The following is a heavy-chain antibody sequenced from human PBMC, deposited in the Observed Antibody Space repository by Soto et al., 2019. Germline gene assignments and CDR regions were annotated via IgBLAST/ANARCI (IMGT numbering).Heavy chain of an antibody. J-gene: IGHJ4*02. CDR2: ISGSGGST. CDR1: GFTFSSYA. V-gene: IGHV3-23*01. D-gene: IGHD3-22*01. Sequence: PVGSLRLSCAASGFTFSSYAMSWVRQAPGKGLEWVSAISGSGGSTYYADSVKGRFTISRDNSKNTLYLQMNSLRAEDTAVYYCAKYYDSSGGVPRYFDYWGQGTLVTVSS. CDR3: AKYYDSSGGVPRYFDY.